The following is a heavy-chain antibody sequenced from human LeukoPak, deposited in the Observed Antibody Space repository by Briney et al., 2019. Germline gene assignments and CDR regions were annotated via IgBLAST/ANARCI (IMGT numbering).Heavy chain of an antibody. D-gene: IGHD3-9*01. CDR2: INPKSGGA. CDR3: AREHILTAYYGDY. CDR1: GFTFNAYN. V-gene: IGHV1-2*02. Sequence: ASVKVSCKASGFTFNAYNIHWVGQAPGQGLEWMGWINPKSGGANYAQKFQGRVTMTWDTSISTAYMELSRLRSDDTAVYYCAREHILTAYYGDYWGQGALVTVSS. J-gene: IGHJ4*02.